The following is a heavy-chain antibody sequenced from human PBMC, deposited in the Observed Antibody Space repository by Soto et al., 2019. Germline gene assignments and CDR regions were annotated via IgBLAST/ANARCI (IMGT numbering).Heavy chain of an antibody. Sequence: QVQLVQSGAEVKKPGASVKVSCKASGYTFITYGISWVRQAPGQGLEWMGWISSYNGNTNYAQKLQGRVTMTTDTTPTTAYMELWILRSDDPAVYYCARDRPTASIRARDYYYTMDVLGQGTTVTVSS. V-gene: IGHV1-18*01. J-gene: IGHJ6*02. CDR1: GYTFITYG. CDR3: ARDRPTASIRARDYYYTMDV. D-gene: IGHD6-6*01. CDR2: ISSYNGNT.